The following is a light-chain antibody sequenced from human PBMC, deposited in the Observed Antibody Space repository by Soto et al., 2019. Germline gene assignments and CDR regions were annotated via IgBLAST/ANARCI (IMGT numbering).Light chain of an antibody. CDR1: SSDVGGYNY. J-gene: IGLJ1*01. CDR2: DVS. V-gene: IGLV2-8*01. CDR3: SSYAGSNNLGV. Sequence: QSALTQPTSASGSPGQSVTIYCTGTSSDVGGYNYVSWYQQHPGKAPKLMIYDVSKRPSGVPDRFSGSKSGNTASLTVSGLQAEDEADYYCSSYAGSNNLGVFGTGTKLTVL.